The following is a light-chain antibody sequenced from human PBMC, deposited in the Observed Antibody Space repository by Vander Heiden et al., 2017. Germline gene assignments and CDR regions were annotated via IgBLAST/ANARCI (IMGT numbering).Light chain of an antibody. Sequence: EIVLTQSPGTLSLSPGERATLSCRASQSVSSSSLAWYQQKPGQAPRLLIYGASSRATGIPDRFSGSGSGTDFTLSISRLEPEDFAVYYCQQSGSSPFTFGSGTKVDIK. J-gene: IGKJ3*01. CDR1: QSVSSSS. CDR2: GAS. V-gene: IGKV3-20*01. CDR3: QQSGSSPFT.